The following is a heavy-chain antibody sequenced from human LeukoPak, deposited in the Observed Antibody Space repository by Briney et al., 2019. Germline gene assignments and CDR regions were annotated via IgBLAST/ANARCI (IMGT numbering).Heavy chain of an antibody. D-gene: IGHD1-26*01. CDR1: GFTLSDSA. CDR3: TRARGTYNWLDP. V-gene: IGHV3-73*01. J-gene: IGHJ5*02. Sequence: GGSLRLSCAASGFTLSDSAIHWVRQASGKGLEWVGLIDRPAKSYATAYGASVGGRFTISRDDSKNTAYLQMDSLKTEDTALYYCTRARGTYNWLDPWGQGTLVTVSS. CDR2: IDRPAKSYAT.